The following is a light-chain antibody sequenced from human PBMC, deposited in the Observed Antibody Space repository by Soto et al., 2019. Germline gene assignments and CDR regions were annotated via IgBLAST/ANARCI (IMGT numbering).Light chain of an antibody. Sequence: QSALTQPASVSGSPGQSITISCTGSVSDVGNFGPVSWYQQHPGQVPKLIIYEGNRRPSGVSSRFSGSKSGNTASLTISGLQAADEADYFCKSYAGSNTYVFGSGTKVTVL. CDR3: KSYAGSNTYV. V-gene: IGLV2-23*01. CDR2: EGN. J-gene: IGLJ1*01. CDR1: VSDVGNFGP.